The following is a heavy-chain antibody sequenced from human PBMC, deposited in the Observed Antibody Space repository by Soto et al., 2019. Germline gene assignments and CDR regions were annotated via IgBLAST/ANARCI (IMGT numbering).Heavy chain of an antibody. J-gene: IGHJ6*02. V-gene: IGHV5-10-1*01. CDR2: IDPSDSYT. CDR3: ARPPYSRGYYYGMDV. CDR1: GYSFTSYW. Sequence: GESLKISCKGPGYSFTSYWISWVRQMPGKGLEWMGRIDPSDSYTNYSPSFQGHVTISADKSISTAYLQWSSLKASDTAMYYCARPPYSRGYYYGMDVWGQGTTVTVSS. D-gene: IGHD3-10*01.